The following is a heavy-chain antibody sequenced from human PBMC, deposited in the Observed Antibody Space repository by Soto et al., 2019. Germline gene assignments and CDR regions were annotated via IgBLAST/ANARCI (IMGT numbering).Heavy chain of an antibody. CDR3: ARLTMVRGVAFDY. D-gene: IGHD3-10*01. J-gene: IGHJ4*02. CDR2: IWYDGSNK. CDR1: GFTFSSYG. Sequence: GGSLRLSCAASGFTFSSYGMHLVRQAPGKGLEWVAVIWYDGSNKYYADSVKGRFTISRDNSKNTLYLQMNSLRAEDTAVYYCARLTMVRGVAFDYWGQGTLVTVSS. V-gene: IGHV3-33*01.